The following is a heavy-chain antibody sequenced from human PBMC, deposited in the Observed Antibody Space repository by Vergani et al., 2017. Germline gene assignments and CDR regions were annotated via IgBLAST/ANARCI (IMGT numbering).Heavy chain of an antibody. V-gene: IGHV4-61*02. D-gene: IGHD6-19*01. Sequence: QVQLQESGPGLVKPSQTLSLTCTVSGGSISSGSYYWSWIRQPAGKGLEWIGRIYTSGSTNYNPSLKSRVTISVDTSKNQFSLKLSSVTAADLAVYYCARAETAVAGNYNFDYWGQGTLVTVSS. CDR1: GGSISSGSYY. J-gene: IGHJ4*02. CDR3: ARAETAVAGNYNFDY. CDR2: IYTSGST.